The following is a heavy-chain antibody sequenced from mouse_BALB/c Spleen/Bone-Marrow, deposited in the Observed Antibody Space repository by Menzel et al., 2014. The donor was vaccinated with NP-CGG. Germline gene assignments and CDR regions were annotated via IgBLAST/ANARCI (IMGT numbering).Heavy chain of an antibody. D-gene: IGHD4-1*01. CDR1: GYSFTGYT. CDR2: INPYNGGT. J-gene: IGHJ4*01. CDR3: ARRNWDEGYAMDY. Sequence: EVKLMESGPELVKPGASVKISCKASGYSFTGYTMNWVKQSHGKNLEWIGLINPYNGGTTYNQKFKGKATLIVDKSSSTAYMELLSLTSEDSAVYYCARRNWDEGYAMDYWGQGTSVTVSS. V-gene: IGHV1-18*01.